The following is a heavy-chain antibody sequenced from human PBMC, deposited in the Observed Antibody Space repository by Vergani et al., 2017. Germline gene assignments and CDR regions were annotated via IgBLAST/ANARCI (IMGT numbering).Heavy chain of an antibody. CDR3: ARDTVTGSRYFDY. V-gene: IGHV3-9*01. Sequence: EVQLVESGGGLVQPGRSLRLSCAASGFTFDDYAMHWVRQAPGKGLEWVSGISWNSGRIDYADSVTGRFTISRDNSKNTLFLQLKTLRAEDTAVYYCARDTVTGSRYFDYWGQGTLVTVSS. D-gene: IGHD6-19*01. J-gene: IGHJ4*02. CDR1: GFTFDDYA. CDR2: ISWNSGRI.